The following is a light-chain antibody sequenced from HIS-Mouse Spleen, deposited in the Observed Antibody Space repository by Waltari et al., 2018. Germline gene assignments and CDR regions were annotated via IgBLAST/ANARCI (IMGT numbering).Light chain of an antibody. J-gene: IGLJ2*01. CDR2: QDS. CDR1: KLGAKY. Sequence: SYELTQPPSVSVSPGQTASITCSGDKLGAKYACWYQQKPGHSPCLVIYQDSKRPSGIPERFSGSNSGNTATLTISGTQAMDEADYYCQAWDSSTVVFGGGTKLTVL. CDR3: QAWDSSTVV. V-gene: IGLV3-1*01.